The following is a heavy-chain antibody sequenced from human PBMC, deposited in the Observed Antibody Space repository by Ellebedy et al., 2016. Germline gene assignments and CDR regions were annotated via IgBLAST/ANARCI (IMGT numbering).Heavy chain of an antibody. CDR3: AGARNGDYSFDS. CDR1: GYSFATYW. V-gene: IGHV5-51*01. D-gene: IGHD2-21*02. CDR2: IYPGDSDT. J-gene: IGHJ4*02. Sequence: KVSCXGSGYSFATYWTGWVRQMPGKGLEWMGIIYPGDSDTRYSPSFQGQVTISADKSISTAYLQWSSLKASDTAMYYCAGARNGDYSFDSWGQGTLVAVSS.